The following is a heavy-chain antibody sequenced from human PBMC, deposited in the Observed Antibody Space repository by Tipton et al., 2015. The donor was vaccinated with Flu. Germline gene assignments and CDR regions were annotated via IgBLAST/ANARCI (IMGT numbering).Heavy chain of an antibody. D-gene: IGHD3-10*01. CDR2: IYYYGSA. J-gene: IGHJ4*02. V-gene: IGHV4-39*01. CDR3: AGTTYSSGTI. CDR1: SGTVSNSRSY. Sequence: TLSLTCTVSSGTVSNSRSYWGWIRQSPGKGLEWIGSIYYYGSAYFNPSLKSRVAISVDTSKDQFSLRLSSVTAADTAVYYCAGTTYSSGTIWGPGTLVTVSS.